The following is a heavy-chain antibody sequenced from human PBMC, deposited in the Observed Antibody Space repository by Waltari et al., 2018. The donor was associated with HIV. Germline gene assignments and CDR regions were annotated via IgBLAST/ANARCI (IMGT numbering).Heavy chain of an antibody. CDR2: INPTTGTT. D-gene: IGHD2-21*02. V-gene: IGHV1-46*01. CDR3: ARDGPHIVVVTVRTTDGFDI. CDR1: GYTFTSYY. J-gene: IGHJ3*02. Sequence: QVQLVQSGAEVREPGASVRLSCRASGYTFTSYYINWLRQAPGKGLEWMGIINPTTGTTNYGQNFQGRGTIARDTSTSTVYMELRSLTSEDTAVYYCARDGPHIVVVTVRTTDGFDIWGQGTMVIVSS.